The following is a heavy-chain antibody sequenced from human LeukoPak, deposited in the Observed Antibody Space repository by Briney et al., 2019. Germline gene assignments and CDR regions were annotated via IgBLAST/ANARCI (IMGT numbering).Heavy chain of an antibody. CDR2: ISGSGGST. J-gene: IGHJ4*02. D-gene: IGHD6-13*01. CDR3: ARVRELAAAGRYYFDY. Sequence: PGGSLRLSCAASGFTFSSYAMSWVRQAPGKGLEWVSAISGSGGSTYYADSVKGRFTISRDNAKNSLYLQMNSLRAEDTAVYCCARVRELAAAGRYYFDYWGQGTLVTVSS. V-gene: IGHV3-23*01. CDR1: GFTFSSYA.